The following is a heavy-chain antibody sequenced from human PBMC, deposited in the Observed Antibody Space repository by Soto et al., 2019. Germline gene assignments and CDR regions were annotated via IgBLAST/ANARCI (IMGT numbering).Heavy chain of an antibody. D-gene: IGHD3-16*02. J-gene: IGHJ4*02. CDR2: IYYSGST. Sequence: AETLSLTCTVSGGSISSSIYYWGWIRQPPGKGLEWIGSIYYSGSTYYNPSLKSRVTISVDTSKNQFSLKLSSVTAADTAVYYCAIQGRAIVSIDSWGQGTLVTVSS. V-gene: IGHV4-39*01. CDR3: AIQGRAIVSIDS. CDR1: GGSISSSIYY.